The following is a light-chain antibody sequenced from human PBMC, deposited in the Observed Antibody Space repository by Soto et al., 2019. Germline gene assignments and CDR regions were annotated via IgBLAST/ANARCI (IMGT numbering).Light chain of an antibody. CDR1: ESVSSH. J-gene: IGKJ2*01. V-gene: IGKV3-11*01. CDR3: QQRGNWPPLYT. CDR2: DAS. Sequence: ETVLTQSPASLSLSPGESATLSCWASESVSSHLAWYQQKPGQAPRLLIYDASNRATGIPARFSGSGSGTDFTLTISSLEPEDSAVYYCQQRGNWPPLYTFGQGTKVEIK.